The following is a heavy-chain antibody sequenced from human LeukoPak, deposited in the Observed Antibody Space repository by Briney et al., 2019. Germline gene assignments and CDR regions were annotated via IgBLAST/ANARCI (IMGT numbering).Heavy chain of an antibody. CDR3: AREWVQLDAFDI. V-gene: IGHV1-2*02. CDR1: GYTFTGYY. Sequence: ASVKVSCKASGYTFTGYYMHWVRQAPGQGLEWMGWINPNSGGTNYAQKFQGRVTMTRDTSISTAYMELSRLRSDDTAVYYCAREWVQLDAFDIWRQGTMVTVSS. CDR2: INPNSGGT. J-gene: IGHJ3*02. D-gene: IGHD5-18*01.